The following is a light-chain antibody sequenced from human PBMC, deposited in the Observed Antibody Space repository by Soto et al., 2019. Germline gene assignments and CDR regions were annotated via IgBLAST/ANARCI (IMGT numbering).Light chain of an antibody. V-gene: IGKV3-15*01. Sequence: VMIQSPATLSVSPGERATLSCWASETVATNLAWYQQKPGQAPRLLISGASTRAAGISDRFRGSGSGTEFTLTISSLRSEDSAIYYCQQYFEWPTMTFGQGTKV. CDR1: ETVATN. J-gene: IGKJ1*01. CDR3: QQYFEWPTMT. CDR2: GAS.